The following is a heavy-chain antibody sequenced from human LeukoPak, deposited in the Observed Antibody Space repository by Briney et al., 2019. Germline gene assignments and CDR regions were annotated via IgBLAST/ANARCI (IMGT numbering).Heavy chain of an antibody. CDR1: GFTFSSYG. V-gene: IGHV3-33*01. Sequence: GRSLRLSCAASGFTFSSYGMHWVRQAPGKRLEWVAVIWYDGSNKYYADSVKGRFTISRDNSKNTLYLQMNSLRAEDTAVYYCARGYYDILTGSYYYGMDVWGKGTTVTVSS. CDR3: ARGYYDILTGSYYYGMDV. CDR2: IWYDGSNK. D-gene: IGHD3-9*01. J-gene: IGHJ6*04.